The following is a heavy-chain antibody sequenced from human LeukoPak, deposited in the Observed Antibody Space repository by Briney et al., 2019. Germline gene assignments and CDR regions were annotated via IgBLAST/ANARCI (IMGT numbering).Heavy chain of an antibody. D-gene: IGHD6-13*01. J-gene: IGHJ4*02. V-gene: IGHV4-59*01. CDR1: GGSISSYN. CDR2: ISYSGST. CDR3: ARGGSSWYHRFDY. Sequence: SETLSLTCTVSGGSISSYNWSWIRQHPGKGLEWIGYISYSGSTNYSPSLKSRVTISVDTSNNQFSLKLSSVTAADTAVYYCARGGSSWYHRFDYWGQGTLVTVSS.